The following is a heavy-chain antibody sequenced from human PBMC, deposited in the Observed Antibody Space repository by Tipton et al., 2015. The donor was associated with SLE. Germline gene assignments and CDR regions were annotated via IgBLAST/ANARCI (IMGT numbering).Heavy chain of an antibody. D-gene: IGHD5-12*01. J-gene: IGHJ4*02. CDR2: IFYSGST. CDR3: ARQVASFDY. V-gene: IGHV4-39*01. Sequence: TLSLTCTVSGGSISSSSHYWGWIRQPPGKGLEWIGSIFYSGSTSYNPSLQSRVTISVDTSKNQFSLKLNSVTASDTAVYYCARQVASFDYWGQGTLVTVSS. CDR1: GGSISSSSHY.